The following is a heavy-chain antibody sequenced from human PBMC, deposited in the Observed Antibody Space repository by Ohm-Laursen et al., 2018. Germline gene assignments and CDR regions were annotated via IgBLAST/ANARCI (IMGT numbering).Heavy chain of an antibody. CDR1: GGSFSGYY. Sequence: GTLSLTCSVYGGSFSGYYWSWIRQPPGKGLEWIGEIHHSGSTNYNPSLKSRVTISVDTSKNQFALKLSSVTAADTAVYYCARVGRRSTQGLVRGYSYGKSNFDYWGQGTLVTVSS. V-gene: IGHV4-34*01. CDR3: ARVGRRSTQGLVRGYSYGKSNFDY. D-gene: IGHD5-18*01. CDR2: IHHSGST. J-gene: IGHJ4*02.